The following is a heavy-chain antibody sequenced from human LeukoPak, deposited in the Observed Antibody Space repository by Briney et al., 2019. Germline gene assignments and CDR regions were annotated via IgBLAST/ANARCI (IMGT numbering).Heavy chain of an antibody. J-gene: IGHJ4*02. CDR2: INSDGYSI. Sequence: GGSLRLSCAASGFTFSSYWMHWVRQAPGKGLVWVSRINSDGYSISYADSVKGRFTISRDNAKSALYLQMNSLRAEDTAVYYCARERKSGWLSRTYNFEFWGQGTLVTVSS. D-gene: IGHD5-12*01. CDR1: GFTFSSYW. CDR3: ARERKSGWLSRTYNFEF. V-gene: IGHV3-74*01.